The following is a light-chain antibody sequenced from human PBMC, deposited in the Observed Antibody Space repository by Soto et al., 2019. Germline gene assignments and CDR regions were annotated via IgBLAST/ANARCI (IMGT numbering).Light chain of an antibody. CDR1: QSVIGRQ. CDR2: GVS. V-gene: IGKV3-20*01. CDR3: QVYGPSPPIT. Sequence: EIVLTQSPGTLSLSPGERATLSCRASQSVIGRQLAWYQHKPGQAPRLLIYGVSSRATGIPDRFTGSGSGTDFTLTISRLEPEDFAVFYCQVYGPSPPITFGQGKRLEIK. J-gene: IGKJ5*01.